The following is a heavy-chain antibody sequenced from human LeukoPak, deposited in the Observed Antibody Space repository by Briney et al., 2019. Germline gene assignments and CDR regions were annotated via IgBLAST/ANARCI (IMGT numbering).Heavy chain of an antibody. CDR1: GYTFTSYG. V-gene: IGHV1-18*01. CDR2: ISGYNGNT. J-gene: IGHJ4*02. CDR3: ARGEGDYVKY. D-gene: IGHD4-17*01. Sequence: ASVKVSCKASGYTFTSYGITWVRQAPGQGLEWMGWISGYNGNTHYAQKLQGRVTMTRDTSTSTVYMELSSLRSEDTAVYYCARGEGDYVKYWGQGTLVTVSS.